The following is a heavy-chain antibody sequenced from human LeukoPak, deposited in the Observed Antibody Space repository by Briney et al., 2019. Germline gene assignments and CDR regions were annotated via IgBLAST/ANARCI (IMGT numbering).Heavy chain of an antibody. Sequence: GGSLRLSCAASGFTVSSNYMSWVRQAPGKGLEWVSVIYSGGSTYYADSVKGRFTISRDNSKNTLYLQMNSLRAEDTAVYYCAKGGGSRLITMVRGVSTEFDYWGQGTLVTVSS. D-gene: IGHD3-10*01. V-gene: IGHV3-53*01. CDR3: AKGGGSRLITMVRGVSTEFDY. CDR2: IYSGGST. CDR1: GFTVSSNY. J-gene: IGHJ4*02.